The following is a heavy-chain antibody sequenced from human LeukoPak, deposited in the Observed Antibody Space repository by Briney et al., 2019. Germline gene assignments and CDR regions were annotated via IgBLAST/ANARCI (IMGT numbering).Heavy chain of an antibody. Sequence: PGGSLRLSCAASGFTFSSYWMSWVRQAPGKGLEWVANIKQDGSEKYYVDSVKGRFTISRDNAKNSLYLQMNSLRAEDTAVYYCAKGISMIPFDYWGQGTLVTVSS. CDR2: IKQDGSEK. D-gene: IGHD3-22*01. CDR3: AKGISMIPFDY. CDR1: GFTFSSYW. V-gene: IGHV3-7*03. J-gene: IGHJ4*02.